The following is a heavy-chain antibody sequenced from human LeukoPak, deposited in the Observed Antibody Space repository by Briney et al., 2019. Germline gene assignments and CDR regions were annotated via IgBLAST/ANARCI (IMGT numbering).Heavy chain of an antibody. V-gene: IGHV3-48*04. CDR2: ISSSSSTI. D-gene: IGHD1-26*01. J-gene: IGHJ4*02. Sequence: GGSLRLSCAASGFTFSSYSMNWVRQAPGKGLEWVSYISSSSSTIYYAGSVKGRFTISRDNAKNSLYLQMNSLRAEDTAVYYCARASGWELGRVDYWGQGTLVTVSS. CDR1: GFTFSSYS. CDR3: ARASGWELGRVDY.